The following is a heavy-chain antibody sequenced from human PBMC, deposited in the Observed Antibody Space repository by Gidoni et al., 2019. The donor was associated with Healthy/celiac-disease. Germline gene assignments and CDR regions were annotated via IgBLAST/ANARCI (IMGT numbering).Heavy chain of an antibody. CDR3: ARDGSVARNYYYYGMDV. Sequence: QVQLQQWGAGLLKPSETLSLTCAVYGGSFSGYYWSWIRQPPGKGLEWIGEINHSGSTNYNPSLKSRVTISVDTSKNQFSLKLSSVTAADTAVYYCARDGSVARNYYYYGMDVWGQGTTVTVSS. CDR2: INHSGST. CDR1: GGSFSGYY. J-gene: IGHJ6*02. V-gene: IGHV4-34*01.